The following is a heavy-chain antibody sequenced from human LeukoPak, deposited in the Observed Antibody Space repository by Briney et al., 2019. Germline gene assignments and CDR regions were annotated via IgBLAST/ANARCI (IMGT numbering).Heavy chain of an antibody. CDR2: IYYSGST. Sequence: SETLSLTCTVSGGSISSSSYYWGWIRQPPGKGLEWIGSIYYSGSTYYNPSLKSRVTISVDTSKNQFSLKLSSVTAADTAVYYCARDVEMATNGFDPWGQGTLVTVSS. CDR1: GGSISSSSYY. D-gene: IGHD5-24*01. V-gene: IGHV4-39*07. CDR3: ARDVEMATNGFDP. J-gene: IGHJ5*02.